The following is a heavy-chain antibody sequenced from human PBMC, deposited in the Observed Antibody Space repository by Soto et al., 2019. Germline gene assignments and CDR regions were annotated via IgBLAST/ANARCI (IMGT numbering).Heavy chain of an antibody. Sequence: GGSLRLSCAASGFTFSDYYMSWIRQAPGKGLEWVSYISSSGSTIYYADSVKGRFTISRDNAKNSLYLQLNSLRVEDTATYYCAKISSRFSGDLWGQGTTVTVSS. CDR2: ISSSGSTI. CDR3: AKISSRFSGDL. V-gene: IGHV3-11*01. J-gene: IGHJ6*02. CDR1: GFTFSDYY. D-gene: IGHD6-13*01.